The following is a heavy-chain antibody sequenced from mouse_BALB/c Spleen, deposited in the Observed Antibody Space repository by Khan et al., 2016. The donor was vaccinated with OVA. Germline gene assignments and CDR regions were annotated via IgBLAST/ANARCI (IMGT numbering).Heavy chain of an antibody. J-gene: IGHJ4*01. CDR2: IWGGGGT. CDR1: GFSLTNYG. Sequence: VQLQESGPGLVAPSQSLSITCTISGFSLTNYGVHWVRQPPGKGLEWLGMIWGGGGTDYNSTLKSRLSISKDNSKSQVFLKMNSLQTDDTAMYYCARAYYRYDGYYAMDYWGQGTSVTVSS. V-gene: IGHV2-6-7*01. D-gene: IGHD2-14*01. CDR3: ARAYYRYDGYYAMDY.